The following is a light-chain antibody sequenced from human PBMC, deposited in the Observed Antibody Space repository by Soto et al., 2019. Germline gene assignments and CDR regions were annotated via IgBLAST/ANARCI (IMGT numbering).Light chain of an antibody. J-gene: IGKJ1*01. CDR3: QQNGSSGT. CDR2: GAS. V-gene: IGKV3-20*01. Sequence: EIVLTQSPGTLSLSPGERATLSCRASQTVSSNFLAWYQQKPGQAPRLLIYGASRRATGIPHRFSGSGSGKDFTLPISRLEPQDFPVYYCQQNGSSGTFGQGTKV. CDR1: QTVSSNF.